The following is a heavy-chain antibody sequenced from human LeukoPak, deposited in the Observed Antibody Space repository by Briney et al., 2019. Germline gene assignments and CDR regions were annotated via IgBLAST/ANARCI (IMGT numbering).Heavy chain of an antibody. CDR1: GFTFSGYT. CDR2: ITTSGSGI. CDR3: VRTFGYSGYVSFEH. J-gene: IGHJ4*02. D-gene: IGHD5-12*01. Sequence: GGSLRLSCVASGFTFSGYTMTWVRQAPGKGLEWVSYITTSGSGIYYADSVKGRFTIARDSGKNSLYLQMNSLRAEDTALYYCVRTFGYSGYVSFEHWGQGTLVTVSS. V-gene: IGHV3-48*04.